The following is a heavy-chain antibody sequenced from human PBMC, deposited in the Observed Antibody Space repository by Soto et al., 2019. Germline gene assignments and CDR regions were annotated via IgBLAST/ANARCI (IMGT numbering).Heavy chain of an antibody. V-gene: IGHV3-23*01. J-gene: IGHJ4*02. CDR2: ISGSGGST. CDR3: AKKRNYYGSGSYYNGLDY. Sequence: EVQLLESGGGLVQPGGSLRLSCAAPGSTFSSNAWSGFPQPPGKGLEWSSAISGSGGSTYYADSVKARFTISRDNSKNTLYLQMNSLRAEDTAVYYCAKKRNYYGSGSYYNGLDYWGQGTLVTVSS. D-gene: IGHD3-10*01. CDR1: GSTFSSNA.